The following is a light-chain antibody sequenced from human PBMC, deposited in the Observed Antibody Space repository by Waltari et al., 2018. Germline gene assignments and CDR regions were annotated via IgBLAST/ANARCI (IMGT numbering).Light chain of an antibody. CDR3: QQSSSTPQDA. CDR2: AAS. CDR1: QSINNY. Sequence: DIQMPPSPSSLSASVGDRVPIPCRASQSINNYLTWYQQKPGNAPNLLIYAASSLHSGVPSRCSGSGSGTDFTLTISSLQADDVATYYCQQSSSTPQDAFGQGTKLEIK. V-gene: IGKV1-39*01. J-gene: IGKJ2*01.